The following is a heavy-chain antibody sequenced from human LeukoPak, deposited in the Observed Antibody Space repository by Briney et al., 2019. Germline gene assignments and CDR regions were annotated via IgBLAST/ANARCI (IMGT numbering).Heavy chain of an antibody. CDR2: IREAGGGT. Sequence: PGGSLRLSCVVSGIKLSNYGMSWVRQAPGKGLEWVSGIREAGGGTKYADSVKGRFTISRDNSKNTLYLQMNSLRAEDTAIYYCARARQWLGVSNWFDPWGQGTLVTVSS. CDR1: GIKLSNYG. V-gene: IGHV3-23*01. CDR3: ARARQWLGVSNWFDP. J-gene: IGHJ5*02. D-gene: IGHD3-22*01.